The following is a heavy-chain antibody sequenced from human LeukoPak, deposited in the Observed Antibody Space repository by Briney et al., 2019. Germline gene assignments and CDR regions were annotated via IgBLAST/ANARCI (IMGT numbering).Heavy chain of an antibody. D-gene: IGHD5-24*01. CDR3: ARDRRGDGHNYDFDY. CDR1: GYTFTSYY. V-gene: IGHV1-46*01. Sequence: ASVKVSCKASGYTFTSYYMHWVRQAPGQGLEWMGIINTSGGSTSYAQKFQGRVTMTRDTSTSTVYMELSSLRSEDTAVYYCARDRRGDGHNYDFDYWGQGTLVTVSS. CDR2: INTSGGST. J-gene: IGHJ4*02.